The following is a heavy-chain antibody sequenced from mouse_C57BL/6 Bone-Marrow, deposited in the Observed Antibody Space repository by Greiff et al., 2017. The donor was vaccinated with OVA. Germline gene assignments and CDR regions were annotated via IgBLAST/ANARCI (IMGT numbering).Heavy chain of an antibody. Sequence: VQLQQPGAELVMPGASVKLSCKASGYTFTSYWMPWVKQRPGQGLEWIGEIDPSDSYTNYNQKFKGKSTLTVDKSSSTAYMQLSSLTSEDSAVYYCASGRGDYWGQGTSVTGSS. CDR2: IDPSDSYT. J-gene: IGHJ4*01. CDR1: GYTFTSYW. CDR3: ASGRGDY. V-gene: IGHV1-69*01.